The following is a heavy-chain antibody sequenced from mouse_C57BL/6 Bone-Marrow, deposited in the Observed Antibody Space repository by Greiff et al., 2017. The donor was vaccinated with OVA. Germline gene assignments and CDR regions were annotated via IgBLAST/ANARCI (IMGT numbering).Heavy chain of an antibody. Sequence: EVKLQESGGGLVKPGGSLKLSCAASGFTFSSYAMSWVRQTPEKRLEWVATISDGGSYTYYPDNVKGRFTISRDNAKNNLYLQMSHLKSEDTAMYYCAREEDGYPFAYWGQGTLVTVSA. D-gene: IGHD2-3*01. CDR3: AREEDGYPFAY. V-gene: IGHV5-4*01. J-gene: IGHJ3*01. CDR1: GFTFSSYA. CDR2: ISDGGSYT.